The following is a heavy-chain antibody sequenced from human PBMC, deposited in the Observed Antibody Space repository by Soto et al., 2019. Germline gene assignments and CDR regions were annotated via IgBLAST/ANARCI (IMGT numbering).Heavy chain of an antibody. V-gene: IGHV3-30-3*01. CDR2: ISYDGSNK. J-gene: IGHJ4*02. D-gene: IGHD3-22*01. Sequence: PGGSLRLSCAASGFTFSSYAMHWVRQAPGKGLEWVAVISYDGSNKYYADSVKGRFTISRDNSKNTLYLQMNSLRAEDTAVYYCARDYYDSSEESFDCWGQGTQVTVSS. CDR1: GFTFSSYA. CDR3: ARDYYDSSEESFDC.